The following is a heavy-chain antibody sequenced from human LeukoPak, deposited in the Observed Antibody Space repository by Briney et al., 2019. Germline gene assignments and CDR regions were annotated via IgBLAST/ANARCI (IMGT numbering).Heavy chain of an antibody. V-gene: IGHV3-7*01. CDR1: GFIFSNYW. CDR3: ARLESSGWFRFDS. J-gene: IGHJ4*02. Sequence: PGGSLRLSCAAPGFIFSNYWMSWVRQAPGKGLEWVANINQDGGETYFLDSVKGRFTISRDNAKNSLYLQMNSLRVEDSAFYFCARLESSGWFRFDSWGQGSLVSVSS. D-gene: IGHD6-19*01. CDR2: INQDGGET.